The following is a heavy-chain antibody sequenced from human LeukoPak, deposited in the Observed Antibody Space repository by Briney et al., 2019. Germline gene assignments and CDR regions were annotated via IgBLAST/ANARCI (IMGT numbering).Heavy chain of an antibody. CDR3: AKGPQLYSGYHPDY. D-gene: IGHD5-12*01. Sequence: GGSLRLSXAASGLTFSRDAMTWVRHAPEGGLEWVSSVTGRDEPTYYADSVKGRFTISRDYSKNTVHLQLNNLRAEDTAMYYCAKGPQLYSGYHPDYWGQGTLVTVSS. CDR1: GLTFSRDA. V-gene: IGHV3-23*01. CDR2: VTGRDEPT. J-gene: IGHJ4*02.